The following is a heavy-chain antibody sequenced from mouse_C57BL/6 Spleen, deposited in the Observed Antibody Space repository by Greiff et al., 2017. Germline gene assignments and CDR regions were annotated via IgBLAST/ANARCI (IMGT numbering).Heavy chain of an antibody. Sequence: EVQLQQSGAELVRPGASVKLSCTASGFNIKDYYMHWVKQRPEQGLEWIGRIDPEDGDTEYAPKFQGKATMTAYTSSNTAYLQLSSLTSEDTAVYYCTTATMIKDYFDYWGQGTPLTVSS. CDR3: TTATMIKDYFDY. CDR1: GFNIKDYY. V-gene: IGHV14-1*01. J-gene: IGHJ2*01. D-gene: IGHD2-4*01. CDR2: IDPEDGDT.